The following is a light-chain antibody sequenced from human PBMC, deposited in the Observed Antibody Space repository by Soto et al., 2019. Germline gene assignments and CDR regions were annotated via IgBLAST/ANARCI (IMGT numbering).Light chain of an antibody. CDR1: QSVSSH. CDR3: QQRSIAIT. Sequence: EIVLTQSPATLSLSPGERATLSCRASQSVSSHLAWFQQRPGQAPRLLIYDASNRATGSPARFGGRGSGTDFTLTISSLEPEYVAVYYCQQRSIAITFGQGTRLEIK. J-gene: IGKJ5*01. CDR2: DAS. V-gene: IGKV3-11*01.